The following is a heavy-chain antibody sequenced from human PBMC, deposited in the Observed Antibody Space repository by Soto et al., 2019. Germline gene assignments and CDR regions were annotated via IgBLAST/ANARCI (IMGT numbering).Heavy chain of an antibody. V-gene: IGHV1-18*01. Sequence: ASVKVSCKASGYTFTSYGISWVRQAPGQGLEWMGWISAYNGNTNYAQKLQGRVTMTTDTSTSTAYMELRSLRSDDTAVYHCARDYCSGGSCYLAWFDPWGQGTLVTVSS. CDR3: ARDYCSGGSCYLAWFDP. J-gene: IGHJ5*02. D-gene: IGHD2-15*01. CDR2: ISAYNGNT. CDR1: GYTFTSYG.